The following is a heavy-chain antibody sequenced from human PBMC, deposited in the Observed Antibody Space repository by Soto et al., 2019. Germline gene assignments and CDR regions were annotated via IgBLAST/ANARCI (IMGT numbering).Heavy chain of an antibody. CDR2: IYYSGST. D-gene: IGHD6-13*01. J-gene: IGHJ6*02. V-gene: IGHV4-31*03. CDR3: AREVSGSRTTYYYYYGMDV. Sequence: PSETLSLTCTVSGGSISSGGYYWSWIRQHLGKGLEWIGYIYYSGSTYYNPSLKSRVTISVDTSKNQFSLKLSSVTAADTAVYYCAREVSGSRTTYYYYYGMDVWGQGTTVTVSS. CDR1: GGSISSGGYY.